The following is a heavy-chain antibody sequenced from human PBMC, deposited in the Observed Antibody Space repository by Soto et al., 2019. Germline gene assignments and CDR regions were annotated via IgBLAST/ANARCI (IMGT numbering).Heavy chain of an antibody. CDR2: ISGSGGST. CDR3: AKRGTTGATNPLDY. V-gene: IGHV3-23*01. D-gene: IGHD4-17*01. CDR1: GFTFSTYA. J-gene: IGHJ4*02. Sequence: GGSLRLSCAASGFTFSTYAMSWVRQAPGKGLEWVSTISGSGGSTYYADSVKGRFSISRDNSDNTLFLQMNSLRAEDTALYYCAKRGTTGATNPLDYSGQGTLVTVYS.